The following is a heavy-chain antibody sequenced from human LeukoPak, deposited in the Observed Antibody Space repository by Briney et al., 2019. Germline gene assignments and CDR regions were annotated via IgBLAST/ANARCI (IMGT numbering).Heavy chain of an antibody. CDR1: GGSFSGYY. CDR3: ARGTNYYGSGSYYTYYSYYYMDV. D-gene: IGHD3-10*01. Sequence: SETLSLTCAVYGGSFSGYYWSWIRQPPGKGLEWIGEINHSGSTNYNPSLKSRVTISVDTSKNQFFLKLSSVTAADTAVYYCARGTNYYGSGSYYTYYSYYYMDVWGKGTTVTVSS. CDR2: INHSGST. J-gene: IGHJ6*03. V-gene: IGHV4-34*01.